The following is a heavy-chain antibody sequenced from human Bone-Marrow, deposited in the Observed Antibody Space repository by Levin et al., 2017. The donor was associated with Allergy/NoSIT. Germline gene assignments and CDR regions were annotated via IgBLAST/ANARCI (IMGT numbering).Heavy chain of an antibody. Sequence: SVKVSCKASGFTFTSSAVQWVRQARGQRLEWIGWIVVGSGNTNYAQKFQERVTITRDMSTSTAYMELSSLRSEDTAVYYCAAEGLRYFDWLHNRWRVYDYYGMDVWGQGTTVTVSS. J-gene: IGHJ6*02. D-gene: IGHD3-9*01. CDR3: AAEGLRYFDWLHNRWRVYDYYGMDV. V-gene: IGHV1-58*01. CDR2: IVVGSGNT. CDR1: GFTFTSSA.